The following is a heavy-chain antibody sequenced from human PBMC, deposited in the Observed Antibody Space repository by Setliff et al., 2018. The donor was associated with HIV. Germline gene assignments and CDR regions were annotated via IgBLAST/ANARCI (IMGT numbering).Heavy chain of an antibody. CDR1: GFTFGDYG. Sequence: GGSLRLSCEASGFTFGDYGMNWVRQAPGKGLVWVSRIKTDGSSTSYADSVKGRFTISKDNAKNTLFLQMNSLRAEDTAVYYCARAQDNYYDSSGYSFDSWGQGSLVTVSS. D-gene: IGHD3-22*01. J-gene: IGHJ4*02. V-gene: IGHV3-74*01. CDR3: ARAQDNYYDSSGYSFDS. CDR2: IKTDGSST.